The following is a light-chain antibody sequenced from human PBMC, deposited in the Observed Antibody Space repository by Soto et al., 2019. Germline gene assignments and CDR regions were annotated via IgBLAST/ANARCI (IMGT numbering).Light chain of an antibody. Sequence: EIVMTQSPLSLPVTPGEPASISCRSSESLLYSNGKNYLDWYLQKPGQSPQVLIYFGSYRASGVPDRFSGSGSGTDFTLKISRVEAEDIGVYYCMQALQTPLTFGGGTKVEIK. CDR2: FGS. J-gene: IGKJ4*01. CDR3: MQALQTPLT. CDR1: ESLLYSNGKNY. V-gene: IGKV2-28*01.